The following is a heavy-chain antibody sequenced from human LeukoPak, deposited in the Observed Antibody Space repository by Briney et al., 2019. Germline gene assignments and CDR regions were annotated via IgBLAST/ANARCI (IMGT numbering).Heavy chain of an antibody. V-gene: IGHV7-4-1*02. D-gene: IGHD3-22*01. CDR2: INTNTGNP. CDR3: ARDPDLAQWFNWFDP. J-gene: IGHJ5*02. Sequence: ASVKVSCKASGYTFTSYAMNWVRQAPGQGLEWMGWINTNTGNPTYAQGFTGRFVFSLDTSVSTAYLQISSLKAEDTAVYYCARDPDLAQWFNWFDPWGQGTLVTVSS. CDR1: GYTFTSYA.